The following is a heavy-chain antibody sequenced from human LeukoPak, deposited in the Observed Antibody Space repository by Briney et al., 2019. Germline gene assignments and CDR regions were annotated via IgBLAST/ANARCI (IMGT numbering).Heavy chain of an antibody. CDR3: AAGNPDAFDI. V-gene: IGHV4-34*01. D-gene: IGHD1-14*01. J-gene: IGHJ3*02. CDR2: INHSGST. CDR1: GGSFSGYY. Sequence: SETLSLTCAVYGGSFSGYYWSWIRQPPGKGLEWIGEINHSGSTNYNPSLKSRVTISVDTSKNQFSLKLSSVTAADTAVYYCAAGNPDAFDIWGQGTMVTISS.